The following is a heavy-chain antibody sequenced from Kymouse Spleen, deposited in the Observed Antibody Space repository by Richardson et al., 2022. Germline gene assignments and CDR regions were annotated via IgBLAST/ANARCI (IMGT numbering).Heavy chain of an antibody. D-gene: IGHD1-20*01,IGHD1-7*01. CDR2: INHSGST. J-gene: IGHJ4*02. V-gene: IGHV4-34*01. CDR1: GGSFSGYY. Sequence: QVQLQQWGAGLLKPSETLSLTCAVYGGSFSGYYWSWIRQPPGKGLEWIGEINHSGSTNYNPSLKSRVTISVDTSKNQFSLKLSSVTAADTAVYYCASLTGSYFDYWGQGTLVTVSS. CDR3: ASLTGSYFDY.